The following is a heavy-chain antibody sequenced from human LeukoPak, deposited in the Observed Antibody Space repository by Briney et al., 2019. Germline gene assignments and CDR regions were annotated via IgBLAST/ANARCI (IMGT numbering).Heavy chain of an antibody. CDR3: ARDDYYDSARRDY. J-gene: IGHJ4*02. D-gene: IGHD4-17*01. CDR2: IIPILGIA. V-gene: IGHV1-69*04. Sequence: ASVKVSCKASGGTFSSYAISWVRQAPGQGLEWMGRIIPILGIANYALKFQGRVTITADKSTSTAYMELSSLRSEDTAVYYCARDDYYDSARRDYWGQGTLVTVSS. CDR1: GGTFSSYA.